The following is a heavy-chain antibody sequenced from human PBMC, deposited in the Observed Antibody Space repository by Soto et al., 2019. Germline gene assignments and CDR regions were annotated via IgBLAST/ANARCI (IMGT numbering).Heavy chain of an antibody. CDR3: ARDSGYGSGSSVNHYLDC. D-gene: IGHD3-10*01. Sequence: PGGSLRLSCAASGFKSVDYAMGWVRQAPGKGLEWVAAISGTGARTFYDDSVKGRFTISRDNAKNSLYLQMDSLRAEDTAVYYCARDSGYGSGSSVNHYLDCWGRGTLVTVSS. J-gene: IGHJ4*01. CDR2: ISGTGART. V-gene: IGHV3-23*01. CDR1: GFKSVDYA.